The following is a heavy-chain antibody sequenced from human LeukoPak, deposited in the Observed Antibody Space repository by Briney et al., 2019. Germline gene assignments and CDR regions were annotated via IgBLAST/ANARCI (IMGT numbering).Heavy chain of an antibody. J-gene: IGHJ4*02. CDR3: AKVFLSFCSGGNCYFDY. V-gene: IGHV3-23*01. D-gene: IGHD3-3*01. CDR2: ISDNAGST. CDR1: GFTFRSCD. Sequence: GGSLRLFCAASGFTFRSCDMSWVRQAPGKGLEWVSVISDNAGSTYYADSVKGRFTISRDNSKNTLYLQMNSLRAEDTAVYYCAKVFLSFCSGGNCYFDYWGQGTLVTVSS.